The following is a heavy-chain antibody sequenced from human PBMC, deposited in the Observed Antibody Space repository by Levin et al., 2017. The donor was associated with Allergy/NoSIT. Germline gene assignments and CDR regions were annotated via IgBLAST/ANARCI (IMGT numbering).Heavy chain of an antibody. CDR3: ANIDIVVVPAAPGGVDGMDV. CDR2: ISYDGSNK. J-gene: IGHJ6*02. Sequence: SCAASGFTFSSYAMHWVRQAPGKGLEWVAVISYDGSNKYYADSVKGRFTISRDNSKNTLYLQMNSLRAEDTAVYYCANIDIVVVPAAPGGVDGMDVWGQGTTVTVSS. D-gene: IGHD2-2*01. CDR1: GFTFSSYA. V-gene: IGHV3-30*04.